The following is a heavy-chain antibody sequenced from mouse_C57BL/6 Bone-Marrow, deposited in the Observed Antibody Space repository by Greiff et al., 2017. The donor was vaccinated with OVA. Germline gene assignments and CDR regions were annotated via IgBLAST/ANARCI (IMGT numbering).Heavy chain of an antibody. CDR1: GFTFSDYG. CDR3: ARRTTVVATGDY. Sequence: EVQLVESGGGLVKPGGSLKLSCAASGFTFSDYGMHWVRQAPEKGLEWVAYISSGCSTIYYADTVKGRFTISRDNAKNTLFLQMTSLRSEDTAMYYCARRTTVVATGDYWGQGTTLTVSS. D-gene: IGHD1-1*01. J-gene: IGHJ2*01. V-gene: IGHV5-17*01. CDR2: ISSGCSTI.